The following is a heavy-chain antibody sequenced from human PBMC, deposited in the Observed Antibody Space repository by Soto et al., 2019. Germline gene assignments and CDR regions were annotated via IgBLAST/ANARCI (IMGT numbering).Heavy chain of an antibody. CDR1: GGSISSGGYY. V-gene: IGHV4-31*03. Sequence: QVQLQESGPGLVKPSQTLSLTCTVSGGSISSGGYYWSWIRQHPGKGLEWIGYIYYSGSTYYNPSPKSRFTLSLDTSKNQFSLKLSSVTAADTAVHYCASIVSSAHGEFSDWGQGTLVTVSS. D-gene: IGHD3-10*01. CDR2: IYYSGST. J-gene: IGHJ4*02. CDR3: ASIVSSAHGEFSD.